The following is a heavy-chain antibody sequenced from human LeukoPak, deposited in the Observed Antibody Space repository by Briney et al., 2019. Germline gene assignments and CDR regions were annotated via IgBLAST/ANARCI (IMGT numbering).Heavy chain of an antibody. CDR2: ISAYNGNT. J-gene: IGHJ4*02. CDR3: ARVGSSWSVDY. V-gene: IGHV1-18*01. CDR1: GYTFTSYG. Sequence: ASVKLSCKASGYTFTSYGMSWVRQAPGQGLEWMGWISAYNGNTNYAQRLQGRVTMTTDTSTSTAYMELRSLRSDDTAVYYCARVGSSWSVDYWGQGTLVTVSS. D-gene: IGHD6-13*01.